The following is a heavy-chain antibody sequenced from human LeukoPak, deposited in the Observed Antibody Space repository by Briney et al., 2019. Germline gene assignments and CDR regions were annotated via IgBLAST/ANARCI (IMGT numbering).Heavy chain of an antibody. V-gene: IGHV3-64*01. D-gene: IGHD4-17*01. CDR2: ISSNGGST. CDR1: GFTFSSYA. Sequence: GGSLRLSCAASGFTFSSYAMHWVRQAPGKGLEYVSAISSNGGSTYYANSVKGRFTISRDNSKNTLYLQMGSLRAEDMAVYYCARSTVTTAYLDYWGQGTLVTVSS. CDR3: ARSTVTTAYLDY. J-gene: IGHJ4*02.